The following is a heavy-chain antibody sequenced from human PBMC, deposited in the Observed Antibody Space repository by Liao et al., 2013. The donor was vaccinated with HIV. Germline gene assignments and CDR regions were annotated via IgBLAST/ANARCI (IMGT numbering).Heavy chain of an antibody. CDR2: IYSSGST. CDR1: GGSISSPPYY. V-gene: IGHV4-39*07. J-gene: IGHJ5*02. Sequence: QLQLRESGPGLVKPSETLSLTCTVSGGSISSPPYYWGWIRQPPGGGLEWIGSIYSSGSTYYNPSLKGRVTISVDTSKNQFSLKLSSVTAADTAVYYCARDAYFDWDNWFDPWGQGTLVTVSS. CDR3: ARDAYFDWDNWFDP. D-gene: IGHD3-9*01.